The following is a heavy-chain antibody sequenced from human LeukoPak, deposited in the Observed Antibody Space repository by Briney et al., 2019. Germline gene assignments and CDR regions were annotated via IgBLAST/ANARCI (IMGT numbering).Heavy chain of an antibody. J-gene: IGHJ3*02. D-gene: IGHD3-22*01. CDR3: AGGIVVVDDAFDI. CDR1: GFTFSSYS. CDR2: ISSGSSYI. V-gene: IGHV3-21*01. Sequence: GGSLRLSCAASGFTFSSYSMNWVRQAPGKGLEWVSSISSGSSYIYYADSVKGRFTISRDNAKNSLYLQMNSLRAEDTAVYYCAGGIVVVDDAFDIWGQGTMVTVSS.